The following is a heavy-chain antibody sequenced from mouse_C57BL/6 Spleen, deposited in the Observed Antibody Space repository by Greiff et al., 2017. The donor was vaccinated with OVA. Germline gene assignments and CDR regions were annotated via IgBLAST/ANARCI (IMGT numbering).Heavy chain of an antibody. J-gene: IGHJ3*01. D-gene: IGHD1-1*01. Sequence: QLQQSGAELVRPGASVTLSCKASGYTFTDNEMHWVKQTPVHGLEWIGAIDPETGGTAYNQKLKGKAILTADKSSSTAYMELRSLTSEDSAVYYCTREGYYYGSSPFAYWGQGTLVTVSA. CDR3: TREGYYYGSSPFAY. V-gene: IGHV1-15*01. CDR2: IDPETGGT. CDR1: GYTFTDNE.